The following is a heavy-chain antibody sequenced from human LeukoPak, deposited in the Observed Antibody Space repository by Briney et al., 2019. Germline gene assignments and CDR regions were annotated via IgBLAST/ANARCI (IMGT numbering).Heavy chain of an antibody. V-gene: IGHV3-66*02. J-gene: IGHJ4*02. CDR2: IYSGGST. Sequence: QPGGSLSLSCAASGFTVSCNYMSWVRQAPGKGLEWVSVIYSGGSTYYADSVKGRFTISRDNSKNTLYLQMNSLRAEDTAVYYCARDLDCSGGSCYSYWGQGTLVTFSS. CDR1: GFTVSCNY. D-gene: IGHD2-15*01. CDR3: ARDLDCSGGSCYSY.